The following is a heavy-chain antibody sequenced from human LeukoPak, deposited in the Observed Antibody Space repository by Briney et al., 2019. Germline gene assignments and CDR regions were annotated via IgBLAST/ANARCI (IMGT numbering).Heavy chain of an antibody. V-gene: IGHV1-24*01. CDR1: GYTLTELS. Sequence: ASVKVSCKVSGYTLTELSMHWVRQAPGKGLEWMGGFDPEDGETIYALKFQGRVTMTEDTSTDTAYMELSSLRSEDTAVYYCATTSKDSSVGGDAFDIWGQGTMVTVSS. CDR3: ATTSKDSSVGGDAFDI. CDR2: FDPEDGET. J-gene: IGHJ3*02. D-gene: IGHD3-22*01.